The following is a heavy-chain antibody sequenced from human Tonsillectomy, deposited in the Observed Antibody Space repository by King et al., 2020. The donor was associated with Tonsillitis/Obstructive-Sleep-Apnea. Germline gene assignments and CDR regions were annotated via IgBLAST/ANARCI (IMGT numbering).Heavy chain of an antibody. CDR1: GFTFSTYW. J-gene: IGHJ6*03. Sequence: VQLVESGGGLVQPGGSLRLSCEASGFTFSTYWMHCVRQAPGKGLVWVSRINSDGSNTIYADSVKDRFTISRDNAKNTLSLQMDSLRAEDTAVYYCARETGRGYYYYMGVWGRGTTVTVSS. V-gene: IGHV3-74*01. CDR2: INSDGSNT. CDR3: ARETGRGYYYYMGV.